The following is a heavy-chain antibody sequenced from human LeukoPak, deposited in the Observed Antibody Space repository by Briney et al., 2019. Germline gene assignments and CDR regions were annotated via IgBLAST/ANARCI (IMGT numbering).Heavy chain of an antibody. CDR1: GFTFSSYA. CDR2: ISGSGANT. D-gene: IGHD1-26*01. J-gene: IGHJ4*02. Sequence: GGSLRLSCAASGFTFSSYAMSWVRQAPGKGLEWVSAISGSGANTYYADSVKGRFTISRDNSKNTLYLQMNNLRAEDTAVYYCAKCRVGAANFDYWGQGTLVTVSS. V-gene: IGHV3-23*01. CDR3: AKCRVGAANFDY.